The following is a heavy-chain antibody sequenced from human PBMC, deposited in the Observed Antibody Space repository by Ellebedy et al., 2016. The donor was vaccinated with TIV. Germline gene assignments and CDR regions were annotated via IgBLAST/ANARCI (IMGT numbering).Heavy chain of an antibody. D-gene: IGHD3-3*01. V-gene: IGHV3-21*01. Sequence: GESLKISCAASGFTFSSYSMNWVRQAPGKGLEWVSSISSSSSYIYYADSVKGRFTISRDNAKNSLYLQMNSLRAEDTAVYYCARHTREWYPRHFDYWGQGTLVTVSS. CDR3: ARHTREWYPRHFDY. CDR2: ISSSSSYI. CDR1: GFTFSSYS. J-gene: IGHJ4*02.